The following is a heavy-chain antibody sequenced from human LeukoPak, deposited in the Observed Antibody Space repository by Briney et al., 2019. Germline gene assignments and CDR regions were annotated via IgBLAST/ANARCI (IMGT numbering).Heavy chain of an antibody. Sequence: GGSLRLSCAASGFTFSSYWMHWVRHAPGKGLEWVSGINWNGGSTGYADSVKGRFTISRDNAKNSLYLQMNSLRAEDTALYYCARAGAAAGLDAFDIWGQGTMVTVSS. CDR1: GFTFSSYW. V-gene: IGHV3-20*04. CDR2: INWNGGST. CDR3: ARAGAAAGLDAFDI. J-gene: IGHJ3*02. D-gene: IGHD6-13*01.